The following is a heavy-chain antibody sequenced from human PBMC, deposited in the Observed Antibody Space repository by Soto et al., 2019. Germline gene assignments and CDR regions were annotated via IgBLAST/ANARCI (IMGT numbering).Heavy chain of an antibody. CDR2: ISSSSSVI. D-gene: IGHD7-27*01. V-gene: IGHV3-48*01. J-gene: IGHJ6*03. Sequence: EVQLVESGGGLVQPGGSLRLSCATSGFILSDCAMNWVRQAPGKGLEWVSYISSSSSVIDYADSVKGRFTVSRDNARNSRYLQMNSLRAEDTAVYYCARDLSWGSNWYYYMDVWGKGTTVTVSS. CDR1: GFILSDCA. CDR3: ARDLSWGSNWYYYMDV.